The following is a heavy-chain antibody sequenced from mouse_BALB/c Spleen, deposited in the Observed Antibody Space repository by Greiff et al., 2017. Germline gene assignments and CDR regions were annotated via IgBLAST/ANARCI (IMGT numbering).Heavy chain of an antibody. CDR1: GFNIKDTY. V-gene: IGHV14-3*02. J-gene: IGHJ2*01. CDR2: IDPANGNT. Sequence: EVQLQQSGAELVKPGASVKLSCTASGFNIKDTYMHWVKQRPEQGLEWIGRIDPANGNTKYDPKFQGKATITADTSSNTAYLQLSSLTSEDTAVYYCARGGGKFLYYFDYWGQGTTLTVSS. D-gene: IGHD1-1*02. CDR3: ARGGGKFLYYFDY.